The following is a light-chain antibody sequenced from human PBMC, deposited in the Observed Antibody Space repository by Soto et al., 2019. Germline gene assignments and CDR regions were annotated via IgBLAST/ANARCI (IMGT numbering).Light chain of an antibody. Sequence: DIQMTQSPSTLSGSVGDRVTITCRASQTISSWVAWYQQKPGKAPTLLIYKASTLKSGVPSRFSGSGSVTEFTLTISSLQPDDFATYYCQHYNSYSEAFGQGTKVELK. CDR1: QTISSW. CDR3: QHYNSYSEA. CDR2: KAS. J-gene: IGKJ1*01. V-gene: IGKV1-5*03.